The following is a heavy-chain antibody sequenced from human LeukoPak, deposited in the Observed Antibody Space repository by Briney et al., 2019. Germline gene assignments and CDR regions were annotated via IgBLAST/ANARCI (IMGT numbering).Heavy chain of an antibody. D-gene: IGHD1-26*01. CDR2: INHSGST. J-gene: IGHJ4*02. V-gene: IGHV4-34*01. Sequence: SETLSLTCAVYGGSFSGYYWSWIRQPPGKGLEWIGEINHSGSTNYNPSLKSRVTISVDTSKNQFSLKLSSVTAADTAVYYCARSDYTDYYFVYWGQGTLVTVSS. CDR1: GGSFSGYY. CDR3: ARSDYTDYYFVY.